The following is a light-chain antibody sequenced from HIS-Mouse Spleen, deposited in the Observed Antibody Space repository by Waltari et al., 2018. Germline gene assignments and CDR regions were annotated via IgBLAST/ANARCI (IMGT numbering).Light chain of an antibody. J-gene: IGKJ3*01. Sequence: DIQLTQSPSFLSASVGDRVTITCRASQGISSYLALYQQKPVKAPKLLIYAASTLQSGVPSRFSGSGSGTEFTLTISSLQPEDFATYYCQQLNSYPITFGPGTKVDIK. CDR2: AAS. CDR1: QGISSY. V-gene: IGKV1-9*01. CDR3: QQLNSYPIT.